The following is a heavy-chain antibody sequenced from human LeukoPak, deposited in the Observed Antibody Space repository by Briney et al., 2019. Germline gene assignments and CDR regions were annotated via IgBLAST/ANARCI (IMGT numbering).Heavy chain of an antibody. CDR2: INPNSGGT. D-gene: IGHD2-8*01. V-gene: IGHV1-2*02. Sequence: GASVKVSCKASGYTFTGYYMHWVRQAPGQGLEWMGWINPNSGGTNYAQKFQGRVTMTRDTPISTAYMELSRLRSDDTAVYYCARDAGYCTNGVCYPYNWFDPWGQGTLVTVSS. CDR1: GYTFTGYY. CDR3: ARDAGYCTNGVCYPYNWFDP. J-gene: IGHJ5*02.